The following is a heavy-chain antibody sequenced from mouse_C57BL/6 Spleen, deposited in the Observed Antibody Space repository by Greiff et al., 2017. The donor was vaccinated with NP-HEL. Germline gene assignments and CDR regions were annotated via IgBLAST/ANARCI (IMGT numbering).Heavy chain of an antibody. D-gene: IGHD2-4*01. CDR1: GYAFSSSW. J-gene: IGHJ2*01. CDR2: IYPGDGDT. Sequence: QVQLQQSGPELVKPGASVKISCKASGYAFSSSWMNWVKQRPGKGLEWIGRIYPGDGDTNYNGKFKGKATLTADKSSSTAYMQLSSLTSEDSAVYFCARNYYDYEGYFDDWGQGTTLTVSS. CDR3: ARNYYDYEGYFDD. V-gene: IGHV1-82*01.